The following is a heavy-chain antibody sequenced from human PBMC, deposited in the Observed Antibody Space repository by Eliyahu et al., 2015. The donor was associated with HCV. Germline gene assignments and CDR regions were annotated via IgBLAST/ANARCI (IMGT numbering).Heavy chain of an antibody. CDR2: ITPISGAT. V-gene: IGHV1-69*01. CDR1: GGAFSNYV. CDR3: ARDRDLGKALMPFDI. Sequence: QVQLVQSGTEVRKLGSSVKVSCKASGGAFSNYVISWVRQAPGQGLEWMGGITPISGATKYAQRFQARLTMTADESTTTAYMELSSLTSEDTAMYYCARDRDLGKALMPFDIWGQGTMVIVSS. J-gene: IGHJ3*02. D-gene: IGHD5-24*01.